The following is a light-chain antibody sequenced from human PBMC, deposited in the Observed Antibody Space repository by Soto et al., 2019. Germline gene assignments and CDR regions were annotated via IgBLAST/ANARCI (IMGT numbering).Light chain of an antibody. J-gene: IGKJ5*01. CDR1: QSVSSNN. Sequence: EIVLTQSPGTLSLSPGERANLYCRASQSVSSNNLAWYQQKLGRAPRLIISGASRRATGIPDRFSGSVSGTDGTITITSLETEDGSVYDCQQYGTSPRTFGQGTRLEIK. V-gene: IGKV3-20*01. CDR2: GAS. CDR3: QQYGTSPRT.